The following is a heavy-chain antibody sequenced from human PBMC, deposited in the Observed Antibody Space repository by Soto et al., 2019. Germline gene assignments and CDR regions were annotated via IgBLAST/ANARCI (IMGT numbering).Heavy chain of an antibody. D-gene: IGHD2-2*01. V-gene: IGHV4-59*06. J-gene: IGHJ5*02. Sequence: SETLSLTCTVSGGSISSYYWSWIRQHPGKGLEWIGYIYYSGGTYYNPSLRGRVTISIEMSKNQFSLNLSSVTAADTALYYCAKDRHCDNTRCYLGGHWFDPWGQGTLVTVSS. CDR1: GGSISSYY. CDR3: AKDRHCDNTRCYLGGHWFDP. CDR2: IYYSGGT.